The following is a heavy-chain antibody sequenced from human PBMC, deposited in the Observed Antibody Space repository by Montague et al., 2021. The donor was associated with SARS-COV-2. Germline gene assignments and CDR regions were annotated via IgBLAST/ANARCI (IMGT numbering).Heavy chain of an antibody. D-gene: IGHD3-10*01. J-gene: IGHJ5*01. CDR1: GDSINNVNYS. V-gene: IGHV4-61*02. CDR3: ARVSGYGSGSSFNWFDS. Sequence: TLSLTCSVFGDSINNVNYSWSWIRQPAGKGLEWIGRVYISGSTDYNPSLKSRVTMLLDKSANELTLQVTSVTAADTAVYYCARVSGYGSGSSFNWFDSWGQGIVVTVSS. CDR2: VYISGST.